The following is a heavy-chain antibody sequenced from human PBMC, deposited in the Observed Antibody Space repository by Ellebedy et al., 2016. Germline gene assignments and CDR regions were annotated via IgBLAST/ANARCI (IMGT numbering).Heavy chain of an antibody. V-gene: IGHV3-30-3*01. CDR3: ARELGDYAPPTRYGMDV. Sequence: GESLKISXAASGFTFSSYAMHWVRQAPGKGLEWVAVISYDGSNKYYADSVKGRFTISRDNSKNTLYLQMNSLRAEDTAVYYCARELGDYAPPTRYGMDVWGQGTTVTVSS. CDR1: GFTFSSYA. CDR2: ISYDGSNK. J-gene: IGHJ6*02. D-gene: IGHD4-17*01.